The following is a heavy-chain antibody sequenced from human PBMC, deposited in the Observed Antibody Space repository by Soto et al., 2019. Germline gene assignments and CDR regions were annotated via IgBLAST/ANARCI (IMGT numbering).Heavy chain of an antibody. CDR2: ISYDGSNK. CDR3: ARDASVDYGSGSYYPYYYYYGMDV. V-gene: IGHV3-30*03. J-gene: IGHJ6*02. Sequence: AGGSLRLSCAASGFTFSSYGMHWVRQAPGKGLEWVAVISYDGSNKYYADSVKGRFTIYRDNSKNTLYLQMNSLRAEDTAVYYCARDASVDYGSGSYYPYYYYYGMDVWGQGTTVTVSS. D-gene: IGHD3-10*01. CDR1: GFTFSSYG.